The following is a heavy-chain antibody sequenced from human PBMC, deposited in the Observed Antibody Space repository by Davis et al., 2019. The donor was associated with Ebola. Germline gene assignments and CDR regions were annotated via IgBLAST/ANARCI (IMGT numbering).Heavy chain of an antibody. CDR2: ISSSGTTI. J-gene: IGHJ4*02. D-gene: IGHD4-17*01. CDR1: GFTFSSYG. Sequence: GESLKISCAASGFTFSSYGMHWVRQAPGKGLEWVSYISSSGTTIYYADSVQGRFTISRDNAKKSLYLQMNSLRAEDTAVYYCARDGDYAGGGYFDYWGQGTLVTVSS. V-gene: IGHV3-48*04. CDR3: ARDGDYAGGGYFDY.